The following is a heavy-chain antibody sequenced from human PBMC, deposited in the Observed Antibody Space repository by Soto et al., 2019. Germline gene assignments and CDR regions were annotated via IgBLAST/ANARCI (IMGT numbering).Heavy chain of an antibody. Sequence: ASVKVSCKASGYTFTSYGISWVRQAPGQGLEWMGWISAYNGNTNYAQKLQGRVTMTTDTSTSTAYMELRSLRSDDTAVYYCARGVQLWSDEKYYYGMDVWGQGTTVTVSS. D-gene: IGHD5-18*01. V-gene: IGHV1-18*04. CDR2: ISAYNGNT. J-gene: IGHJ6*02. CDR3: ARGVQLWSDEKYYYGMDV. CDR1: GYTFTSYG.